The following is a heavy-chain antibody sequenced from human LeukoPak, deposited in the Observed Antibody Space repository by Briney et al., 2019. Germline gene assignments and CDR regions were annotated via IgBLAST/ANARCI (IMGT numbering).Heavy chain of an antibody. J-gene: IGHJ4*02. CDR1: GFTFSTFG. Sequence: GGSLRLACAVSGFTFSTFGMNWVRQAPGKGLEWVSSLSDSAVSSYYADSVKGRFTISRDNSKNTWYLQMNSLRAEDTATYYCAKAPDSSGFPSYFHGGGEGTLVAVSS. D-gene: IGHD3-22*01. V-gene: IGHV3-23*01. CDR3: AKAPDSSGFPSYFHG. CDR2: LSDSAVSS.